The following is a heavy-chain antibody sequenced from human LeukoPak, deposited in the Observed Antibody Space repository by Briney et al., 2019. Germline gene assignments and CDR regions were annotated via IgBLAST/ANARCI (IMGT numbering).Heavy chain of an antibody. Sequence: ASVKVSCKASGYTFTTYDINWVRQATGQGLEWMGWMNPNSGNTGYAQKFQGRVTITRNTSISTAYMELSRLRSDDTAVYYCARVNSGYDYYFDYWGQGTLVTVSS. J-gene: IGHJ4*02. CDR3: ARVNSGYDYYFDY. CDR2: MNPNSGNT. V-gene: IGHV1-8*03. CDR1: GYTFTTYD. D-gene: IGHD5-12*01.